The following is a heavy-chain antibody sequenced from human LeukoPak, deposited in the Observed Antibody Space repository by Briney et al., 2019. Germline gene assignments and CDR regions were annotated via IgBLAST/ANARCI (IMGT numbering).Heavy chain of an antibody. CDR2: ISGSGVNT. CDR3: AKGDVAVTAMNYFDY. D-gene: IGHD2-21*02. J-gene: IGHJ4*02. CDR1: GFTFNSYG. Sequence: QSGGSLRLSCAASGFTFNSYGIHWVRQAPGKGLEWVSLISGSGVNTQYADSVKGRFTISRDSSKNTLYLQMNSLRAEDTAVYYCAKGDVAVTAMNYFDYWGQGTLVTVSS. V-gene: IGHV3-23*01.